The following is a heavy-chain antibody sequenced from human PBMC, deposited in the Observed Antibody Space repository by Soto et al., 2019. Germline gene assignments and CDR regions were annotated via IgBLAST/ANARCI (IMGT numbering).Heavy chain of an antibody. Sequence: PSETLSLTCTVSGGSVSSGSYYWSWIRQPPGKGLEYIGYLYYSGSTNYNPSLKSRVTISVDTPKNQFSLKLTSVTAADTAIYYCARGQAFWTGYYRMPYYFDYWGQGTLVTVYS. CDR3: ARGQAFWTGYYRMPYYFDY. CDR1: GGSVSSGSYY. J-gene: IGHJ4*02. V-gene: IGHV4-61*01. D-gene: IGHD3-3*01. CDR2: LYYSGST.